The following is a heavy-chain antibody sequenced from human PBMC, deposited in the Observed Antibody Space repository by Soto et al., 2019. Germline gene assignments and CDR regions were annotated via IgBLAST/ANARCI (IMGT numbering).Heavy chain of an antibody. CDR1: GLTFSSYS. CDR3: ATDQLSLLNYDY. CDR2: ISSSSSYI. D-gene: IGHD1-1*01. J-gene: IGHJ4*02. V-gene: IGHV3-21*01. Sequence: GGSLRLSCAASGLTFSSYSMKWVRQAPGKGLEWVSTISSSSSYIYYAESVKGRFSISRDNAKNSLYLQMNSLRADDTAVYYCATDQLSLLNYDYWGQGTLVTVSS.